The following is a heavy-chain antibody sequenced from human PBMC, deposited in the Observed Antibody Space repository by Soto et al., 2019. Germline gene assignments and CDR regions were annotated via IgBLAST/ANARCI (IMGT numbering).Heavy chain of an antibody. CDR3: ATMVPATGSFDY. Sequence: ASVKVSCKVSGSTLTELSMHWVRQAPGKGLEWRGGFDPEDGETIYSQKFQGRVTMTEDTSTDTAYMELSSLRSEDTAVYYCATMVPATGSFDYWGQGTLVTVSS. D-gene: IGHD2-15*01. CDR2: FDPEDGET. CDR1: GSTLTELS. J-gene: IGHJ4*02. V-gene: IGHV1-24*01.